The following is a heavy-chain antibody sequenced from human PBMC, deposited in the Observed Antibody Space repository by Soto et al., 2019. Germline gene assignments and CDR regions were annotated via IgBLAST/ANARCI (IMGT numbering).Heavy chain of an antibody. Sequence: EVQLLESGGGLVQRGVSLRLSCAACGFIFSRCAMRWVRQAPGRGLEWVSAISGSGGSTYYADCVKGRFTISRDNSKNTLYLQMNSLRAEDTAVYYCANNLFSGRMGWFRYYYYYYGMDVWGQGTTVTVSS. CDR2: ISGSGGST. D-gene: IGHD3-3*01. CDR3: ANNLFSGRMGWFRYYYYYYGMDV. J-gene: IGHJ6*02. CDR1: GFIFSRCA. V-gene: IGHV3-23*01.